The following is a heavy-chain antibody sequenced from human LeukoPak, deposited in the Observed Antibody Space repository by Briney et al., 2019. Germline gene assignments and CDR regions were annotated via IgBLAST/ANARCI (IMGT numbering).Heavy chain of an antibody. CDR2: INTNTGNP. V-gene: IGHV7-4-1*02. CDR1: GFTFTSYD. J-gene: IGHJ6*02. D-gene: IGHD4-17*01. Sequence: ASVKVSCKASGFTFTSYDINWVRQASGQGLEWMGWINTNTGNPTYAQGFTGRFVFSLDTSVSTAYLQISSLKAEDTAVYYCASINIDAYYGDYASDYYYGMDVWGQGTMVTVSS. CDR3: ASINIDAYYGDYASDYYYGMDV.